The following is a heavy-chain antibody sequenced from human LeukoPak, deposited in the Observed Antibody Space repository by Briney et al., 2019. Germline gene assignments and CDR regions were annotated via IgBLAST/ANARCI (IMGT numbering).Heavy chain of an antibody. V-gene: IGHV1-2*02. D-gene: IGHD3-10*01. Sequence: ASVKVSCKASGYTFTGYYMHWVRQAPGQGLEWMGWINPNSGGTNYAQKFQGRVTMTRDTSISTAYMELSRLRSDDTAVYYCARVKPDYYGSGSYYAYWGQGTLVTVSS. J-gene: IGHJ4*02. CDR2: INPNSGGT. CDR1: GYTFTGYY. CDR3: ARVKPDYYGSGSYYAY.